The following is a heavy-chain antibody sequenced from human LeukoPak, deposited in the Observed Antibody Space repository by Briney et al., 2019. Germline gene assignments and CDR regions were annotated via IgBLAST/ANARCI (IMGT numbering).Heavy chain of an antibody. J-gene: IGHJ4*02. CDR3: AKRYCTGGSCWLMDY. D-gene: IGHD2-15*01. V-gene: IGHV3-23*01. CDR1: GFTFSSYA. Sequence: GGSLRLSCAASGFTFSSYAMSWVRQAPGKGLEWVSAISGSGGSTYYADSVKGRFTISRDNSKNTLYLQMNSLRAEDTALYYCAKRYCTGGSCWLMDYWGQGTLVTVSS. CDR2: ISGSGGST.